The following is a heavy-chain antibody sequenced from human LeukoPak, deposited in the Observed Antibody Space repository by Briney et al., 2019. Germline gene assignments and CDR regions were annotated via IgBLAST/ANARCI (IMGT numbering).Heavy chain of an antibody. Sequence: ASVRVSCKVSGYTLTELSMHWVRQAPGKGLEWMGGFDPEDGETIYAQKFQGRVTMTEDTSTDTAYMELSSLRSEGTAVYYCATAHFGWFGEYGGLDYWGQGTLVTVSS. CDR3: ATAHFGWFGEYGGLDY. V-gene: IGHV1-24*01. CDR1: GYTLTELS. D-gene: IGHD3-10*01. J-gene: IGHJ4*02. CDR2: FDPEDGET.